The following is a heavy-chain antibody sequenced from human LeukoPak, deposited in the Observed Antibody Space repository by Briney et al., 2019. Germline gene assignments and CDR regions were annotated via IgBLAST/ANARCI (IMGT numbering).Heavy chain of an antibody. D-gene: IGHD1-14*01. CDR3: AGRKPYYFDY. J-gene: IGHJ4*02. CDR1: GGSISSGDYY. Sequence: SETLSLTCTVSGGSISSGDYYWGWIRQPPGKGLEWMGYIYYSGSTYYNPSLKSRVTISVDTSKNQFSLKLSSVTAADTAVYYCAGRKPYYFDYWGQGTLVTVSS. CDR2: IYYSGST. V-gene: IGHV4-30-4*01.